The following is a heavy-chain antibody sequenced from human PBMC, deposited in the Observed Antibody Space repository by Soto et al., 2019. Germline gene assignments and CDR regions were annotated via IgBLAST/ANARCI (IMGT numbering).Heavy chain of an antibody. J-gene: IGHJ4*02. V-gene: IGHV4-59*08. CDR1: GGSISSYY. Sequence: QVQLQESGPGLVKPSETLSLTCTVSGGSISSYYWSWIRQPPGKGLEWIGYIYYSGSTNYYPSLKSRVTISVDTSKNQFSLKLSSVTAADTAVYYCARRYSSSFDFWGQGTLVTVSS. CDR3: ARRYSSSFDF. D-gene: IGHD6-13*01. CDR2: IYYSGST.